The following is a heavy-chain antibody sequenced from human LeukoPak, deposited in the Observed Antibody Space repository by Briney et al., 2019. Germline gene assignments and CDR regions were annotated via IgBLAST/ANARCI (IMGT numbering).Heavy chain of an antibody. D-gene: IGHD3-22*01. CDR3: ARVYYDSSGYYPRPPYYFDY. CDR2: FDPEDGET. Sequence: ASVNVSCKVSGYTLTELSMHWVRQAPGKGLEWMGGFDPEDGETIYAQKFQGRVTMTEDTSTDTAYMELSSLRSEDTAVYYCARVYYDSSGYYPRPPYYFDYWGQGTLVTVSS. V-gene: IGHV1-24*01. J-gene: IGHJ4*02. CDR1: GYTLTELS.